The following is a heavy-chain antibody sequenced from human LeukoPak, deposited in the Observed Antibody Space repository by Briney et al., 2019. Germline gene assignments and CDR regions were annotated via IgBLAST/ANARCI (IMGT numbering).Heavy chain of an antibody. CDR2: ISAYNGNT. D-gene: IGHD2-15*01. CDR1: GGTFSSYA. Sequence: ASVKVSCKASGGTFSSYAISWVRQAPGQGLEWMGWISAYNGNTNYAQKLQGRVTMTTDTSTSTAYMELRSLRSDDTAVYYCARDQYCSGGSCYGREGDFDYWGQGTLVTVSS. J-gene: IGHJ4*02. V-gene: IGHV1-18*01. CDR3: ARDQYCSGGSCYGREGDFDY.